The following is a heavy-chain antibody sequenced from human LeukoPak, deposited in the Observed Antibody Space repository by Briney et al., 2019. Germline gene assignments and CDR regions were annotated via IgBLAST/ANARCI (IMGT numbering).Heavy chain of an antibody. CDR3: ARAPWFGELLFGYYYYYMDV. CDR2: INPNSGNT. CDR1: GYTFTGYY. V-gene: IGHV1-8*02. D-gene: IGHD3-10*01. Sequence: ASVKVSCKASGYTFTGYYMHWVRQAPGQGLEWMGWINPNSGNTGYAQKFQGRVTMTRNTSISTAYMELSSLRSEGTAVYYCARAPWFGELLFGYYYYYMDVWGKGTTVTVSS. J-gene: IGHJ6*03.